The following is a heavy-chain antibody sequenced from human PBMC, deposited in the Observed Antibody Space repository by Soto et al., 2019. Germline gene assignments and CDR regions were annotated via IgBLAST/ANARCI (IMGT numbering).Heavy chain of an antibody. CDR3: ARGRGHTVCSGGSCFSRRWFDP. CDR2: INHSGST. CDR1: GGSISSGGYS. Sequence: PSETLSLTCAVSGGSISSGGYSWSWIRQPPGKGLEWIGEINHSGSTNYNPSLKSRVTISVDTSKNQFSLKLSSVTAADTAVYYCARGRGHTVCSGGSCFSRRWFDPWAQRTLVTVSS. D-gene: IGHD2-15*01. V-gene: IGHV4-30-2*01. J-gene: IGHJ5*02.